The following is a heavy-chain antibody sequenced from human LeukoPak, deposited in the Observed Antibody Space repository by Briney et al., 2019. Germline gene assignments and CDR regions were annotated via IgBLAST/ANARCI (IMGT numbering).Heavy chain of an antibody. Sequence: PGGSLRLSCAASGFTFSSYWMSWVRQPPGKGLEWVSTISGDGGSIYYADSVKGRFTISRDNSKNTMYLQMNSLRAEDTALFYCAKEAEESGYYHLDSWGQGTLVTVSS. CDR3: AKEAEESGYYHLDS. CDR1: GFTFSSYW. CDR2: ISGDGGSI. V-gene: IGHV3-23*01. D-gene: IGHD3-3*01. J-gene: IGHJ4*02.